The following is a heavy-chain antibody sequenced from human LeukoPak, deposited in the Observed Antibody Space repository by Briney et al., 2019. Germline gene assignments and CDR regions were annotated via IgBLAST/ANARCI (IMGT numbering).Heavy chain of an antibody. V-gene: IGHV1-24*01. CDR3: WSSSWYYGMDV. J-gene: IGHJ6*02. CDR1: GYTLTELS. D-gene: IGHD6-13*01. Sequence: ASVKVSCKVSGYTLTELSMHWVRQAPGKGLEWMGGFDPEDGETIYAQKFQGRVTMTEDTSTDTAYMELCSLRSEDTAVYYCWSSSWYYGMDVWGQGTTVTVSS. CDR2: FDPEDGET.